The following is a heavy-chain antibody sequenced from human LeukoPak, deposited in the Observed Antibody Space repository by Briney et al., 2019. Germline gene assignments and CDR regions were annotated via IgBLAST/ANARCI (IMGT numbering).Heavy chain of an antibody. D-gene: IGHD3-3*01. CDR3: ARGEDFWSGYYTTNFDY. CDR1: GYTFTGYY. Sequence: RASVKVSCKASGYTFTGYYMHWVRQAPGQGLEWMGWINPNIGGTNYAQKFQGRVTMTRDTSISTAYMELSRLRSDDTAVYYCARGEDFWSGYYTTNFDYWGQGTLVTVSS. CDR2: INPNIGGT. V-gene: IGHV1-2*02. J-gene: IGHJ4*02.